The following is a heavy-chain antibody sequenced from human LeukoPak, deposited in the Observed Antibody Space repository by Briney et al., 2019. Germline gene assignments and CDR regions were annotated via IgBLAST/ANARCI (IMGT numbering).Heavy chain of an antibody. V-gene: IGHV1-69*13. Sequence: ASVTVSCKVSGGTFRSYAIGWVRQAPGQGLEWMGGIIPMSGTPSYAQKFQGRVTITADEFTTTAYMELSGLRSEDTAVYYCSRDPGIPARRHYYYYGMDVWGQGTTVIVSS. J-gene: IGHJ6*02. D-gene: IGHD6-6*01. CDR2: IIPMSGTP. CDR1: GGTFRSYA. CDR3: SRDPGIPARRHYYYYGMDV.